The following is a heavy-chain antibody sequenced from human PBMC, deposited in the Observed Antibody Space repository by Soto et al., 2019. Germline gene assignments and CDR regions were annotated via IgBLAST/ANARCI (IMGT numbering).Heavy chain of an antibody. CDR1: GFTFSSYS. D-gene: IGHD5-18*01. J-gene: IGHJ4*02. CDR2: ISSSSSYI. V-gene: IGHV3-21*01. Sequence: EVQLVESGGGLVKPGGSLRLSCAASGFTFSSYSMNWVLQAPGKGLEWVSSISSSSSYIYYGDSVKGRFTISRDSAKNSLNLQMNRLRAEDTAVYYCARDQPGYCYACGLGYWGQGTRVTVSS. CDR3: ARDQPGYCYACGLGY.